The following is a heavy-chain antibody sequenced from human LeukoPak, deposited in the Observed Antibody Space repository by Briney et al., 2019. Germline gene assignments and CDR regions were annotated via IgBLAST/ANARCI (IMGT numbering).Heavy chain of an antibody. CDR3: ARSIRGNWNYLDAFDI. CDR1: GYTLTELS. J-gene: IGHJ3*02. V-gene: IGHV1-24*01. CDR2: FDPEDGET. D-gene: IGHD1-7*01. Sequence: ASVKVSCKVSGYTLTELSMHWVRQAPGKGLEWMGGFDPEDGETIYAQKFQGRVTMTEDTSTDTAYMELSSLRSEDTAVYYCARSIRGNWNYLDAFDIWGQGTMVTVSS.